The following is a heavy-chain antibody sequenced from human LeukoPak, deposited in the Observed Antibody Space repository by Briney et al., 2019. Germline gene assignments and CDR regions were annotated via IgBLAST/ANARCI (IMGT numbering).Heavy chain of an antibody. CDR3: ARDSTPWELPNAFDI. D-gene: IGHD1-26*01. CDR2: IKQDGSEK. CDR1: GFTFNSYW. V-gene: IGHV3-7*03. J-gene: IGHJ3*02. Sequence: PGGSLRLSCTASGFTFNSYWMTWVRQAPGKGLEWVANIKQDGSEKYYVDSVKGRFTVSRDNSKNTLYLQMNSLRAEDTAVYYCARDSTPWELPNAFDIWGQGTMVTVSS.